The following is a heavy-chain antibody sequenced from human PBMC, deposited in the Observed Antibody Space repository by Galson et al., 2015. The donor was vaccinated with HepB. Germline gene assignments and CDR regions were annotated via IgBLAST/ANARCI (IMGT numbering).Heavy chain of an antibody. V-gene: IGHV3-23*01. J-gene: IGHJ4*02. CDR3: AKGTTNIDY. CDR1: EFSFSSPG. CDR2: VCVTAGST. Sequence: SLRLGCAASEFSFSSPGITWVRQAPGEGLECVPAVCVTAGSTDYGDSMTGPFTISRDNAKNMLYLQMNILRAEDTAVYYCAKGTTNIDYGGQGTLVTVSS. D-gene: IGHD1-1*01.